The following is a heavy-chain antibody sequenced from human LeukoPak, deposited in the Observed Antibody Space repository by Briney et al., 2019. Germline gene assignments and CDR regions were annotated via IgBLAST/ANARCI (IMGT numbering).Heavy chain of an antibody. D-gene: IGHD6-13*01. CDR1: GYTFTGYY. J-gene: IGHJ4*02. CDR3: ARDRATSSTFLSGYFDY. Sequence: VSVNVSCKASGYTFTGYYMHWVRQAPGQGLEWMGWINPTSGGTNYAQNFQGRVTMTRDTSISTAYMELTRLTSDDTALYFCARDRATSSTFLSGYFDYWGQGTLVTVSS. V-gene: IGHV1-2*02. CDR2: INPTSGGT.